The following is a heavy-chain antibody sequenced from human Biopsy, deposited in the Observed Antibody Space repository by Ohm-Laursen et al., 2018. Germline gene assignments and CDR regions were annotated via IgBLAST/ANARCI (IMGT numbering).Heavy chain of an antibody. CDR3: AKTFHGSSFLYDY. J-gene: IGHJ4*02. Sequence: SLRLSCAASGFTFSSYGMSWVRQAPGKGLEWVSVLSGSGGTTYYADSVKGRFTISRDNSKNTLYLQMNSLTAEDAAVYYCAKTFHGSSFLYDYWGQGTLVTVSS. V-gene: IGHV3-23*01. CDR2: LSGSGGTT. D-gene: IGHD2-15*01. CDR1: GFTFSSYG.